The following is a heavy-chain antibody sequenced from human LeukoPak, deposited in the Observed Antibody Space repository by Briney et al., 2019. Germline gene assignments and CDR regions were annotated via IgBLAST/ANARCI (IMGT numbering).Heavy chain of an antibody. CDR2: ISGSGGST. CDR1: GFTFSSYA. Sequence: GGPLRLSCAASGFTFSSYAMSWVRQAPGKGLEWVSAISGSGGSTYYADSVKGRFTISRDNSKNTLYLQMNSLRAEDTAVFYCAKDYGGNLHFDYWGQGTLVTVSS. J-gene: IGHJ4*02. V-gene: IGHV3-23*01. CDR3: AKDYGGNLHFDY. D-gene: IGHD4-23*01.